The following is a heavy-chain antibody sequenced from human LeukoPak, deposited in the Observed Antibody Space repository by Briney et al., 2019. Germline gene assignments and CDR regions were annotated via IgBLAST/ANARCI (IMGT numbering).Heavy chain of an antibody. D-gene: IGHD6-25*01. CDR3: ARDATPQYSSGWVFFDY. CDR2: ISSGGSSI. J-gene: IGHJ4*02. V-gene: IGHV3-48*03. CDR1: GFTFSSYE. Sequence: GGSLTLSCAASGFTFSSYEMNWVGQAPGKGLEWISYISSGGSSIHYTDAVKGRFTISRDDAKNSLLLHMNSLRAEDTAVYYCARDATPQYSSGWVFFDYWGQGTLVTVSS.